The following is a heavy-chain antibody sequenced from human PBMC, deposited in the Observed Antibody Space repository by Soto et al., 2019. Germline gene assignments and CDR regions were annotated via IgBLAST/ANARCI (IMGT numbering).Heavy chain of an antibody. V-gene: IGHV4-39*01. D-gene: IGHD3-10*01. J-gene: IGHJ5*02. CDR1: GGSISSSSYY. CDR3: ARSSHMVRGVFIPWFDP. CDR2: IYYSGST. Sequence: SETLSLTCTVSGGSISSSSYYWGWIRQPPGKGLEWIGSIYYSGSTYYNPSLKSRVTISVDTSKNQFSLKLSSVTAADTAVYYCARSSHMVRGVFIPWFDPWGQGTLVTVSS.